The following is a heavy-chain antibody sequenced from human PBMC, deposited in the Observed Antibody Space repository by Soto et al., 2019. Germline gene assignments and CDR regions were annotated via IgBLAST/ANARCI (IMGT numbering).Heavy chain of an antibody. J-gene: IGHJ4*02. CDR2: IYSGGST. D-gene: IGHD6-13*01. CDR1: GFIVSSNC. Sequence: GGSLRLSCAASGFIVSSNCMSWVRQAPGKGLEWVSVIYSGGSTYYADSVKGRFTISRDNSKNTLYLQMNSLRAEDTAVYYCARLSSSWYHSYLDYWGQGTLVTVS. V-gene: IGHV3-53*01. CDR3: ARLSSSWYHSYLDY.